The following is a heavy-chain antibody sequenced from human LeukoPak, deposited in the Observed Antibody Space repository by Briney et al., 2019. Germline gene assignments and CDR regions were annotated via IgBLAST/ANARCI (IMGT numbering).Heavy chain of an antibody. CDR2: TYYRSKWYN. J-gene: IGHJ6*02. D-gene: IGHD2-15*01. V-gene: IGHV6-1*01. CDR3: ARVRDCSGGSCHRQYYHYYYGMDV. Sequence: SQTLSLTCAISGDSVSSNSAAWNWIRQSPSRGLEWLGRTYYRSKWYNDYAVSVKSRITINPDTSKNQFSLQLNSVTPEDTAVYYCARVRDCSGGSCHRQYYHYYYGMDVWGQGTTVTVSS. CDR1: GDSVSSNSAA.